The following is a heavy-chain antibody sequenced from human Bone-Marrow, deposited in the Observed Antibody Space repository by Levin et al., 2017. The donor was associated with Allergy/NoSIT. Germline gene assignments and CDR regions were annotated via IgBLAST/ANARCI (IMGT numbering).Heavy chain of an antibody. Sequence: ASVKVSCKASGYTFTSYFMHWVRQAPGQGLEWMGIINPSGGRTSYAQKFQGRVTMTRDTSTSTVYMELRSLRSEDTAFYYCARIGAYYYESSVYYYDYWGQGTLVTVSS. CDR2: INPSGGRT. CDR3: ARIGAYYYESSVYYYDY. CDR1: GYTFTSYF. J-gene: IGHJ4*02. V-gene: IGHV1-46*01. D-gene: IGHD3-22*01.